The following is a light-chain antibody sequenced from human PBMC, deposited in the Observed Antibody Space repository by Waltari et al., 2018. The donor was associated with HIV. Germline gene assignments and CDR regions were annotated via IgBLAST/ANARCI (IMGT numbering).Light chain of an antibody. V-gene: IGLV2-23*01. J-gene: IGLJ3*02. Sequence: QSALTQPASVSGSPGQSITISCTGTSSDVGGYNLVSWYQQHPGKAPKLIIYEATKRPSGVSNRVSASKSGNTASLTISGLQAEDEAHYHCCSYAGSSTLVFGGGTNVIVL. CDR1: SSDVGGYNL. CDR3: CSYAGSSTLV. CDR2: EAT.